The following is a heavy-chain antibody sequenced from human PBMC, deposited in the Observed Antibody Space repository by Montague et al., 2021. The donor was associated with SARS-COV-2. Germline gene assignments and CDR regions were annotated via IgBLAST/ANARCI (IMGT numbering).Heavy chain of an antibody. CDR3: ARGRRIAAGGTSYYGLDV. Sequence: SETLSLTCTVPGGSISSYYWSWIRQPAGKGLEWIGRIYIRETATYNPPLTSRVIMSADTSKNQISLKLSSVTAADTAVYYCARGRRIAAGGTSYYGLDVWGQGTTVTVSS. D-gene: IGHD6-13*01. CDR1: GGSISSYY. J-gene: IGHJ6*02. CDR2: IYIRETA. V-gene: IGHV4-4*07.